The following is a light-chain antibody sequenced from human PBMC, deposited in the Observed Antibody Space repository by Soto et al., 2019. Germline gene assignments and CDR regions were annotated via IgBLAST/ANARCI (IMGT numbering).Light chain of an antibody. CDR1: SSDVGAYNF. CDR3: CSFAGGYTWV. J-gene: IGLJ2*01. Sequence: QSALTQPPSVSGSPGQSVTISCTGTSSDVGAYNFVSWYQQHPAKVPKLLIYDVTKRPSGVPDRFSGSKSGNTASLTISGLQAEDEAHYYCCSFAGGYTWVFGGGTKLTVL. CDR2: DVT. V-gene: IGLV2-11*01.